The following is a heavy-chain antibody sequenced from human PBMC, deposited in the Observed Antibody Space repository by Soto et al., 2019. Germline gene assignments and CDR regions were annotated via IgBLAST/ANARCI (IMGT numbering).Heavy chain of an antibody. CDR1: GYTFTSYG. J-gene: IGHJ2*01. D-gene: IGHD1-26*01. CDR2: ISAYNGNT. CDR3: ARGSPYSGSHESSFDL. V-gene: IGHV1-18*04. Sequence: ASVKVSCKASGYTFTSYGISWVRQAPGQGLEWMGWISAYNGNTNYAQKLQGRVTMTTDTSTSTAYMELRSLRSDDTAVYYCARGSPYSGSHESSFDLWGRGTLVTVSS.